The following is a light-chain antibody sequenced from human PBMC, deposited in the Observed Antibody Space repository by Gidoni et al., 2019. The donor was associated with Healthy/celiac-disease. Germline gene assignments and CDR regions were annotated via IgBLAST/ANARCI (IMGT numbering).Light chain of an antibody. CDR1: QSVLYSSNNKNY. V-gene: IGKV4-1*01. J-gene: IGKJ3*01. CDR2: WAS. CDR3: QQYYSTPPPT. Sequence: DIVMTQSPDSLAVSLGERATINCKSSQSVLYSSNNKNYLAWYQQKPGQPPKLLIYWASTRESGVPDRFRGSGSGTDFTLTISSLQAEDVAVYYCQQYYSTPPPTFGPGTKVDIK.